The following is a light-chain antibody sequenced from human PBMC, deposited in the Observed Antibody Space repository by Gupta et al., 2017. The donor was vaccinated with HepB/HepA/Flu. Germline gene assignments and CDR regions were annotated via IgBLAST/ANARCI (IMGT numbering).Light chain of an antibody. CDR1: SSNIGAGYD. CDR2: DNN. Sequence: QSVLTQPPSVSGAPGQRVTISCTGSSSNIGAGYDVHWEQQLPATAPKLLIFDNNKRPSGVPARFSGSKSGTSASLAITGLQDEDEADYYCQAVDSSRNVVFGGGTKLTVL. J-gene: IGLJ2*01. V-gene: IGLV1-40*01. CDR3: QAVDSSRNVV.